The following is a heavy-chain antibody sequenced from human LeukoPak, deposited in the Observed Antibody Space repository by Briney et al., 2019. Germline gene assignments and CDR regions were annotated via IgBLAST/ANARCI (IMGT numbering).Heavy chain of an antibody. CDR3: ARPYYYGSGSLDP. V-gene: IGHV3-30*02. CDR1: GFTFSSYG. D-gene: IGHD3-10*01. CDR2: IRYDGSNK. Sequence: PGGSLRLSCAASGFTFSSYGMHWVRRAPGKGLEWVAFIRYDGSNKYYADSVKGRFTISRDNSKNTLYLQMNSLRAEDTAVYYCARPYYYGSGSLDPWGQGTLVTVSS. J-gene: IGHJ5*02.